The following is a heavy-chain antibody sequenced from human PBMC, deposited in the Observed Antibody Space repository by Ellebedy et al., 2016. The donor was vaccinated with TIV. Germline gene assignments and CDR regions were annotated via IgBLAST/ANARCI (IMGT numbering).Heavy chain of an antibody. CDR3: ARDVPDIYCTSTSCFLGYYFDS. Sequence: GESLKISCAASGFTFSGYGMHWVRQAPGKGLEWVAVISYDGSNIYYADSVKGRFAISRDNSKNTLYLQMNSLRPEDTAVYYCARDVPDIYCTSTSCFLGYYFDSWGQGTLVTVSS. V-gene: IGHV3-30*03. CDR2: ISYDGSNI. D-gene: IGHD2-2*01. J-gene: IGHJ4*02. CDR1: GFTFSGYG.